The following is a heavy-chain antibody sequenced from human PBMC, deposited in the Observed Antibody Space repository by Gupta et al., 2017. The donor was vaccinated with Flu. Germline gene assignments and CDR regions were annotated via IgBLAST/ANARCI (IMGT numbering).Heavy chain of an antibody. V-gene: IGHV1-2*06. Sequence: QVQLVQSGAAVKKPGASVKARGKAYGYRFPGYYMHWVRRAPGHGLEWMGRIYPNNGDTNYAEKFQGRVTMTRDTSISTAYMELSRLTFDDTAIYYCARDFKGSSGWSDDYWGQGTQVIVSS. J-gene: IGHJ4*02. CDR3: ARDFKGSSGWSDDY. CDR2: IYPNNGDT. CDR1: GYRFPGYY. D-gene: IGHD6-19*01.